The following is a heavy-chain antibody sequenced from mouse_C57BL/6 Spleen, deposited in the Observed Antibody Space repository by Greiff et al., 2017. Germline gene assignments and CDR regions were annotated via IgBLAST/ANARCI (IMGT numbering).Heavy chain of an antibody. J-gene: IGHJ4*01. D-gene: IGHD1-1*01. CDR2: INPSSGYT. CDR1: GYTFTSYT. Sequence: QLQQSGAELARPGASVKMSCKASGYTFTSYTMHWVKQRPGQGLEWIGYINPSSGYTKYNQKFKDKATLTADKSSSTAYMQLSSLTSEDSAVYYCARSLLRDYAMDYWGQGTSVTVSS. V-gene: IGHV1-4*01. CDR3: ARSLLRDYAMDY.